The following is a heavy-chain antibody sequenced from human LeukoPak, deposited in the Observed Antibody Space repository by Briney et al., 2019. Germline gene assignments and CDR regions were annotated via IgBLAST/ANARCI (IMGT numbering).Heavy chain of an antibody. D-gene: IGHD1-14*01. CDR1: GFTFRRYA. CDR2: INGGGSTT. J-gene: IGHJ4*02. CDR3: ARRTADYYFDY. Sequence: TGGSLRLSCAASGFTFRRYAMTWVRQAPGKGLEWVSCINGGGSTTYYADSVKGRFTISRDSSNNTLNLQMNSLRAEDTAIYYCARRTADYYFDYWGQGTLVTVSS. V-gene: IGHV3-23*01.